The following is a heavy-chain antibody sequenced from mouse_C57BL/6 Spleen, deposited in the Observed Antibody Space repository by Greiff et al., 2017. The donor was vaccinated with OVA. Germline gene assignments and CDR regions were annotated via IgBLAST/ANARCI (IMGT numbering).Heavy chain of an antibody. V-gene: IGHV5-6*01. J-gene: IGHJ1*03. CDR1: GFTFSSYG. D-gene: IGHD3-1*01. CDR2: ISSGGSYT. CDR3: ARPGVGDWYFDV. Sequence: EVQRVESGGDLVKPGGSLKLSCAASGFTFSSYGMSWVRQTPDKRLEWVATISSGGSYTYYPDSVKGRFTISRDNAKNTRYLQMSSLKSEDTAMYYCARPGVGDWYFDVWGTGTTVTVSS.